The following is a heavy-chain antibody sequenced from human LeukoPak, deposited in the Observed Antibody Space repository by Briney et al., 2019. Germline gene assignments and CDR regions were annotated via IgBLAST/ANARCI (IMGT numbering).Heavy chain of an antibody. V-gene: IGHV3-9*01. Sequence: PGGSLRLSCAASGFTFDDYAMHWVRQAPGKGLEWVSGISWNSGSIGYADSVKGRFTISRDNAKNSLYLQMNSLRAEDTAVYYCARVPYGSGSPDYWGQGTLVTVSS. D-gene: IGHD3-10*01. CDR1: GFTFDDYA. CDR2: ISWNSGSI. CDR3: ARVPYGSGSPDY. J-gene: IGHJ4*02.